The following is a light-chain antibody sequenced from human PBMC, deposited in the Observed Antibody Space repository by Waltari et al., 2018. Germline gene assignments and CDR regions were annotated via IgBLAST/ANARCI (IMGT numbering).Light chain of an antibody. J-gene: IGLJ1*01. V-gene: IGLV3-25*03. CDR2: KDT. Sequence: SYELTQPPSVSVSPGQTARITCSWDAFPRKFAYWYQQKPGQAPVLVIYKDTERPSGIPERFSGSSSGTTVTLTISGVQAEDEVDYYCLSADSSGPYLYVFGTGTTVTVL. CDR3: LSADSSGPYLYV. CDR1: AFPRKF.